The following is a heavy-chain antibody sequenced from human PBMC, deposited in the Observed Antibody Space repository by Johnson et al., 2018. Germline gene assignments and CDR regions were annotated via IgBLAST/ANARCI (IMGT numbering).Heavy chain of an antibody. Sequence: VQLVESGGGLVQPGRSLRLSCSGSGFSFGDYKMTWFRQAPWKGLEWVGFIRRKLYGGTAEYGASVRGRFTLSRDDSKSVAYLQMNSLRAEDTAGYYCARDRQTTVNPYYYYGMDVWGQGTTVTVSS. CDR3: ARDRQTTVNPYYYYGMDV. CDR1: GFSFGDYK. V-gene: IGHV3-49*03. CDR2: IRRKLYGGTA. J-gene: IGHJ6*02. D-gene: IGHD4-11*01.